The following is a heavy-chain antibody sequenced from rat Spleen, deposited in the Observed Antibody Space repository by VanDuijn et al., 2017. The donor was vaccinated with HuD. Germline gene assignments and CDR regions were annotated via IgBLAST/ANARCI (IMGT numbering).Heavy chain of an antibody. CDR3: ARWNNYVAY. CDR2: ITYSGGI. J-gene: IGHJ3*01. V-gene: IGHV3-1*01. Sequence: EVQLQESGPGLVKPSQSLSLTCSVTGYDITSNYWGWIRKFPGNEMEWMGFITYSGGISYNPSLKSRISITRDTSKHHFFLQVNSVTTQDTATYYCARWNNYVAYWGQGTLVTVSS. D-gene: IGHD1-10*01. CDR1: GYDITSNY.